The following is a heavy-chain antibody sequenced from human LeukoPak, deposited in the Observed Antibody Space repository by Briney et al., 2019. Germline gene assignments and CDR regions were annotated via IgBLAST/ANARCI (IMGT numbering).Heavy chain of an antibody. Sequence: SETLSLTCTVSGGSISSYYWSWIRQPPGKGLEWIGYIYYSGSTNYNPSLKSRVTISVKTSKNQFSLKLSSVTAADTAVYYCARGYSYAHPFDPWGQGTLVTVSS. CDR2: IYYSGST. V-gene: IGHV4-59*01. CDR1: GGSISSYY. CDR3: ARGYSYAHPFDP. D-gene: IGHD5-18*01. J-gene: IGHJ5*02.